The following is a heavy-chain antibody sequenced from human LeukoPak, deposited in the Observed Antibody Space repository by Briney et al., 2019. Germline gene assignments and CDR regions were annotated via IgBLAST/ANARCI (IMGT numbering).Heavy chain of an antibody. Sequence: ASVTVSCKASVYTFTGYYIHWVRQAPGQGLEWMGWINPNSGGTNDAQKFQGRVAMTRETSISTAYMELSRLSSDDTAMYYCARGVTGIYYYNYMDTWGKGTTVTVSS. CDR2: INPNSGGT. J-gene: IGHJ6*03. CDR3: ARGVTGIYYYNYMDT. V-gene: IGHV1-2*02. CDR1: VYTFTGYY. D-gene: IGHD3-10*01.